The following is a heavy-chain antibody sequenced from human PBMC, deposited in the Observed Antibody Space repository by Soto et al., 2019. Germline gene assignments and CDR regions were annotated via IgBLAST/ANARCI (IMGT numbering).Heavy chain of an antibody. D-gene: IGHD2-2*02. CDR1: GFAFSNYE. J-gene: IGHJ4*02. V-gene: IGHV3-48*03. Sequence: GGSLRLSCAASGFAFSNYEMNWVRQAPGKGLEWVSYITSSGGATMYADSVKGRFTISRDNAKDSLYLQMNSLRVEDTAVYYCARGDCKTSCYIGFWGQGALVTVSS. CDR3: ARGDCKTSCYIGF. CDR2: ITSSGGAT.